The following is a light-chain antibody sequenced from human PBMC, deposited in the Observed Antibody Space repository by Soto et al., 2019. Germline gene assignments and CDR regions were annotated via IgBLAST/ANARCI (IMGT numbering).Light chain of an antibody. V-gene: IGLV2-23*01. J-gene: IGLJ1*01. Sequence: QSALTQPASVSGSPGQSITISCTGTSSDVGSYNLVSWYQHHSGKAPKLMVYEGSKRPSGVSNRFSGSKSGNTASLTISGLQAEDEADYYRCSYAGSSTYVFGTGTKVTVL. CDR3: CSYAGSSTYV. CDR1: SSDVGSYNL. CDR2: EGS.